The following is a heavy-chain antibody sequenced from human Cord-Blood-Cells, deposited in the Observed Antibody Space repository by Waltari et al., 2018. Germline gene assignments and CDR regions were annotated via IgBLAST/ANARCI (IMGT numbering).Heavy chain of an antibody. CDR1: GGSFSGYY. D-gene: IGHD2-2*01. Sequence: QVQLQQWGAGLLKPSETLSLTCAVYGGSFSGYYWRWIRQPPGKGLEWVGEINHSGRTNYNPSLKSRVTISVDTSKNQFALKLGSVTAADTAVYYCARVVCSSTSCYYFDYWGQGTLVTVSS. CDR2: INHSGRT. J-gene: IGHJ4*02. V-gene: IGHV4-34*01. CDR3: ARVVCSSTSCYYFDY.